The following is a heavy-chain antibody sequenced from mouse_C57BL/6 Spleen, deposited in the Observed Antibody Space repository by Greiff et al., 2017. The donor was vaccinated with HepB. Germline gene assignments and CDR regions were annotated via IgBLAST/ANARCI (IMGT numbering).Heavy chain of an antibody. CDR2: INPYNGGT. CDR1: GYTFTDYY. D-gene: IGHD1-1*01. V-gene: IGHV1-19*01. CDR3: ARRGYGTLGGYFDV. Sequence: EVQLQQSGPVLVKPGASVKMSCKASGYTFTDYYMNWVKQSHGKSLEWIGVINPYNGGTSYNQKFKGKATLTVDKSSSTAYMELNSLTSEDSAVYYCARRGYGTLGGYFDVWGTGTTVTVSS. J-gene: IGHJ1*03.